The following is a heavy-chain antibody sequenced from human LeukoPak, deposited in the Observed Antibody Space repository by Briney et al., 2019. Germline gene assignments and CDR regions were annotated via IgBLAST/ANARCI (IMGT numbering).Heavy chain of an antibody. CDR3: AGTYDSGSYYGDSLDY. CDR2: ISSSGST. V-gene: IGHV4-61*02. J-gene: IGHJ4*02. Sequence: SETLSLTCTVSGDSISSGDYYWSWIRQPAGKGLEWIGRISSSGSTNYNPSLKSRVTISVDTSKNQFSLKLTSVTAADTAVYYCAGTYDSGSYYGDSLDYWGQGSLVTVSS. D-gene: IGHD3-10*01. CDR1: GDSISSGDYY.